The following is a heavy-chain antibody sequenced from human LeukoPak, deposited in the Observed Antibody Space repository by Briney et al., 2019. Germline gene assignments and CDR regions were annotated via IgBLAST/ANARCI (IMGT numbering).Heavy chain of an antibody. CDR2: IYYSGST. V-gene: IGHV4-61*01. CDR3: AREQLVLGYFDY. J-gene: IGHJ4*02. CDR1: GGSVSSGSYY. Sequence: SETLSLTCTVSGGSVSSGSYYWSWIRQPPGKGLEWIGYIYYSGSTNYNPSLKCRVTISVDTSKNQFSLKLSSVTAADTAAYYCAREQLVLGYFDYWGQGTLVTVSS. D-gene: IGHD6-13*01.